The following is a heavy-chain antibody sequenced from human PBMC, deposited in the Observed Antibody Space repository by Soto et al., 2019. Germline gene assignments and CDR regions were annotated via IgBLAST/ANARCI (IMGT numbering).Heavy chain of an antibody. V-gene: IGHV3-66*01. CDR3: AREGIRSPLYY. Sequence: EVQLVESGGGLVQPGGSLRLSCAVSGFTVSSNYMSWVRQAPGKGLEWVSVIYSGGSTYYADSVKGRFTISRDNSKNTLYLQMNSLRAEDTAVYDCAREGIRSPLYYWGQGTLVTVSS. D-gene: IGHD4-17*01. CDR1: GFTVSSNY. CDR2: IYSGGST. J-gene: IGHJ4*02.